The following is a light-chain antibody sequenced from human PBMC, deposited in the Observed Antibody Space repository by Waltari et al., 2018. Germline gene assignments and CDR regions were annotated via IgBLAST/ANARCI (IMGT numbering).Light chain of an antibody. CDR3: HQYNNWPRT. V-gene: IGKV3-15*01. J-gene: IGKJ1*01. CDR1: QSVGIN. CDR2: GAS. Sequence: EIVMTQSPATLSVSPGERATLSCRARQSVGINLAWYQHKPGQVPRLFIYGASTRATGFPARFSGSGSGTEFTLTISSLQSEDFAVYYGHQYNNWPRTFGQGTKVEIK.